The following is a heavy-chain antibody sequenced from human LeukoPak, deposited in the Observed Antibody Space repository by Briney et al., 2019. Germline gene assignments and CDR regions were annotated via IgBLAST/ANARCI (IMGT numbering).Heavy chain of an antibody. J-gene: IGHJ4*02. CDR3: ARDGEQLVLDY. V-gene: IGHV3-20*03. D-gene: IGHD6-13*01. Sequence: GSLRLSFAASGFTFYDYGMSWVRPAPGKGLEWVSGINWNGGSTGCSDSVKGRFTISRDNAKNSLYLQMNSLRAEDTALYYCARDGEQLVLDYWGQGTLVTVSS. CDR1: GFTFYDYG. CDR2: INWNGGST.